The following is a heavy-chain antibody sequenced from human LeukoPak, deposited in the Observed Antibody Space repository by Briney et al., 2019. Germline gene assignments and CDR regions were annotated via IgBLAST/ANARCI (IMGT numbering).Heavy chain of an antibody. D-gene: IGHD3-22*01. J-gene: IGHJ4*02. CDR3: ARRGYYYDSSGYYHHYFDY. Sequence: GESLKISCKGSGYSFTSYWIGWVRQMPGKGLEWMGIIYPGDSDTRYSPSFQGQVTISADKSISTAYLQWSSLKASDTAMYYCARRGYYYDSSGYYHHYFDYWGRGTLVTVSS. V-gene: IGHV5-51*01. CDR1: GYSFTSYW. CDR2: IYPGDSDT.